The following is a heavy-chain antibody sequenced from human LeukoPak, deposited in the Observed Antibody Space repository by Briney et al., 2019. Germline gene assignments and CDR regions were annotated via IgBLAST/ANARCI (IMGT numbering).Heavy chain of an antibody. Sequence: GASVKVSCKASGYTFTSYGISWVRQAPGQGLEWMGWISAYNGNTNYAQKLQGRVTMTTDTSTSTAYMELRSLRSDDTAVYYCARSRYYYDSSGYWYMDVWGKGTTVTVSS. CDR2: ISAYNGNT. CDR1: GYTFTSYG. V-gene: IGHV1-18*01. J-gene: IGHJ6*03. D-gene: IGHD3-22*01. CDR3: ARSRYYYDSSGYWYMDV.